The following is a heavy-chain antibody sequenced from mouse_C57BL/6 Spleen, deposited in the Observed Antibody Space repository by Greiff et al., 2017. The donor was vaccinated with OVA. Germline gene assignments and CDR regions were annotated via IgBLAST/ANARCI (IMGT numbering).Heavy chain of an antibody. Sequence: EVKLMESEGGLVQPGSSMKLSCTASGFTFSDYYMAWVRQVPEKGLEWVANINYDGSSTYYLDSLKSRFIISRDNAKNILYLQMSSLKSEDTATYYCARDKSNYNFDVWGTGTTVTVSS. CDR3: ARDKSNYNFDV. D-gene: IGHD2-5*01. CDR1: GFTFSDYY. V-gene: IGHV5-16*01. J-gene: IGHJ1*03. CDR2: INYDGSST.